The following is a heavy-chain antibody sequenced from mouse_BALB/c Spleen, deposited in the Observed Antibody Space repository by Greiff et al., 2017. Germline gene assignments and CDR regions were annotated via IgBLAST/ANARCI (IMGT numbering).Heavy chain of an antibody. D-gene: IGHD2-3*01. CDR1: GFTFSSYA. V-gene: IGHV5-6-5*01. Sequence: EVKVEESGGGLVKPGGSLKLSCAASGFTFSSYAMSWVRQTPEKRLEWVASISSGGSTYYPDSVKGGFTISRDNARNILYLQMSSLRSEDTAMYYCARGNIYDGYLYYFDYWGQGTTLTVSS. CDR2: ISSGGST. CDR3: ARGNIYDGYLYYFDY. J-gene: IGHJ2*01.